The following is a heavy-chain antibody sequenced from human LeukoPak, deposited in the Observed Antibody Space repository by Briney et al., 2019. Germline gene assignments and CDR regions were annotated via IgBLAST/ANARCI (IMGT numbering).Heavy chain of an antibody. CDR3: AKALVLSYYYGMDV. V-gene: IGHV3-23*01. Sequence: GGSLRLSCAASGFTFSSYAMSWVRQAPGKGLEWASAISGSGGSTYYADSVKGRFTISRDNSKNTLYLQMNSLRAEDTAVYYCAKALVLSYYYGMDVWGQGTTVTVSS. CDR2: ISGSGGST. D-gene: IGHD3-10*01. CDR1: GFTFSSYA. J-gene: IGHJ6*02.